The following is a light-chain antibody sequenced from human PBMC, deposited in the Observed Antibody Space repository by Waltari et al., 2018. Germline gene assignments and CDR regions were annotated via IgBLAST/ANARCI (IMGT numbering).Light chain of an antibody. J-gene: IGKJ1*01. Sequence: ETVMTQSPATLSVSPGESATLSCRASQSVSSGLAWYQQKPGQAPRLLIYGASTRATGIPARFSGSGSGTEFTLTISSLQSEDFAVYYCQQYNNWPGTFGQGTKVEIK. CDR2: GAS. CDR1: QSVSSG. V-gene: IGKV3-15*01. CDR3: QQYNNWPGT.